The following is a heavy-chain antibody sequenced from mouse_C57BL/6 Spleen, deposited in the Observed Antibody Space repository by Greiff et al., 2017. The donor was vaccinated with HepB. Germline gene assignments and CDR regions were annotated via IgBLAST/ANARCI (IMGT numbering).Heavy chain of an antibody. V-gene: IGHV5-4*01. CDR1: GFTFSSYA. CDR2: ISDGGSYT. J-gene: IGHJ2*01. CDR3: ARKGRSSYFDY. D-gene: IGHD1-1*01. Sequence: VQLKESGGGLVKPGGSLKLSCAASGFTFSSYAMSWVRQTPEKRLEWVATISDGGSYTYYPDNVKGRFTISRDNAKNNLYLQMSHLKSEDTAMYYCARKGRSSYFDYWGQGTTLTVSS.